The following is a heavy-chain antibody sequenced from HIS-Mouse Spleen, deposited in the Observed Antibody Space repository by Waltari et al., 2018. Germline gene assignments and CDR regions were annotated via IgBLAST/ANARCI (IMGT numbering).Heavy chain of an antibody. CDR1: GGSISSSSYY. Sequence: QLQLQESGPGLVKPSETLSLTCTVSGGSISSSSYYWGWIRQPPGKGLEWIGSIYYLGSTYYNPSLKSRVTISVDTPKNQFSLKLSSVTAADTAVYYCAREIPYSSSWYDWYFDLWGRGTLVTVSS. V-gene: IGHV4-39*07. CDR3: AREIPYSSSWYDWYFDL. J-gene: IGHJ2*01. D-gene: IGHD6-13*01. CDR2: IYYLGST.